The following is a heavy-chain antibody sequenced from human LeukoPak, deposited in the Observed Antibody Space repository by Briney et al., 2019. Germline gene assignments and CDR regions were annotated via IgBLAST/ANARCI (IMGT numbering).Heavy chain of an antibody. CDR1: GYSIGSGYY. CDR3: ARVRLWFGDHLDDY. Sequence: SETLSLTCTVSGYSIGSGYYWGWIRQPPGKGLEWIGSIYHSGSTYYNPSLKSRVTMSVDTSKNQFSLKLTSVTAADTAVYYCARVRLWFGDHLDDYWGQGTLVTVSS. V-gene: IGHV4-38-2*02. J-gene: IGHJ4*02. CDR2: IYHSGST. D-gene: IGHD3-10*01.